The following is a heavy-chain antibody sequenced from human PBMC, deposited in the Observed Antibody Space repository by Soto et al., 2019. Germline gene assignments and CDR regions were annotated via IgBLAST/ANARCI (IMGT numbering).Heavy chain of an antibody. D-gene: IGHD6-19*01. Sequence: QVQLVESGGGVVQPGRSLRLSCEASGFTFSSYGMHWVRQAPGKGLEWVAVISYDGSNKYYADSVKGRFTISRDNSKNTLYLQMSSLRAEDTAVYYCVKDGSSGWPYYYGLDVWGQGSTVNVSS. CDR1: GFTFSSYG. J-gene: IGHJ6*02. CDR2: ISYDGSNK. CDR3: VKDGSSGWPYYYGLDV. V-gene: IGHV3-30*18.